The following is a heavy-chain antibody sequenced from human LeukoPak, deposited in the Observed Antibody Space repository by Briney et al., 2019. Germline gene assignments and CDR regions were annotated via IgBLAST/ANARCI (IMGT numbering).Heavy chain of an antibody. CDR1: GFTFSSYS. J-gene: IGHJ4*02. D-gene: IGHD3-10*01. Sequence: GGSLRLSCAASGFTFSSYSMNWVRQAPGKGLEWVSSISSSSSYIYYADSVKGRFTISRDNAKNSLYLQMNSLRAEDTAVYYCARDSYYYGSGSYYNYYWGQGTLVTVSS. CDR3: ARDSYYYGSGSYYNYY. V-gene: IGHV3-21*01. CDR2: ISSSSSYI.